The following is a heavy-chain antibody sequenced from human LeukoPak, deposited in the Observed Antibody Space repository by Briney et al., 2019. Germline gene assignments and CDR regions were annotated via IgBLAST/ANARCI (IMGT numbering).Heavy chain of an antibody. Sequence: SVKVSCKASGGTFSSYAISWVRQAPGQGLEWMGGIIPIFGTANYAQKFQGRVTITADKSTSTAYMELSSLRSEDTAVYYCARELRGGDSYYYYYMDVWGKGTTVTVSS. D-gene: IGHD2-21*02. CDR1: GGTFSSYA. V-gene: IGHV1-69*06. CDR3: ARELRGGDSYYYYYMDV. J-gene: IGHJ6*03. CDR2: IIPIFGTA.